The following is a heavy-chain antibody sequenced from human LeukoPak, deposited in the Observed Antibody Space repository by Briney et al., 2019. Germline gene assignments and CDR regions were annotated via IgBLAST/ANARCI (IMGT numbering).Heavy chain of an antibody. V-gene: IGHV1-2*02. CDR3: ARAYYGSGSYSLDY. J-gene: IGHJ4*02. CDR1: GYTFTGYY. D-gene: IGHD3-10*01. CDR2: INPNSGGT. Sequence: GASVKVSCRTSGYTFTGYYMHWVRQAPGQGLEWMGWINPNSGGTNYAQKFQGRVTMTRDTSISTAYMELSRLRSDDTAVYYCARAYYGSGSYSLDYWGQGTLVTVSS.